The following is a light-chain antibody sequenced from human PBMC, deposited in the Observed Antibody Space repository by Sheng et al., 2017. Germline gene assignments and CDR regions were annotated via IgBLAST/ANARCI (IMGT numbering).Light chain of an antibody. CDR1: QDINNY. J-gene: IGKJ4*01. V-gene: IGKV1-33*01. CDR3: QQYDNLPLT. CDR2: DTS. Sequence: IQMTQSPSSLSASVGGRVTITCQASQDINNYLNWYQQKPGKVPKLLIYDTSNLKTGVPSRFSGSGSGTEFTFTISSLQPEDIATYYCQQYDNLPLTFGGGTKCRSN.